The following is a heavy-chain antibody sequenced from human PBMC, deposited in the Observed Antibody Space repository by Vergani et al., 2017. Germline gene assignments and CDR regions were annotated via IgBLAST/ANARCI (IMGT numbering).Heavy chain of an antibody. CDR2: IYPGDSDT. D-gene: IGHD2-2*01. CDR3: AYRYGSSTGGCYFDY. J-gene: IGHJ4*02. CDR1: GYRFTNYW. Sequence: EVQLVQSGAEVKKPGESLKISCKGSGYRFTNYWIGWVRQMPGKGLEWMGIIYPGDSDTRYSPSFQVQVTISADKSITTAYLQWSSLKCSDTAIYYCAYRYGSSTGGCYFDYWGQGTLVTVSS. V-gene: IGHV5-51*03.